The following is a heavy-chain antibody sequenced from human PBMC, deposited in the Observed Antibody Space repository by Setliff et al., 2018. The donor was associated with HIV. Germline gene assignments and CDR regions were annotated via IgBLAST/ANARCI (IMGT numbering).Heavy chain of an antibody. Sequence: PSETLSLTCAVYGGFFSGDYWTWIRQPPGKGLEWIGYIYYSGSTNYNPPLKSRVTISVDTSKNQFSLKLSSVTAADTAVYYCARPAPRGYSYGHYYFDYWGQGTLVTVSS. D-gene: IGHD5-18*01. CDR1: GGFFSGDY. CDR3: ARPAPRGYSYGHYYFDY. CDR2: IYYSGST. J-gene: IGHJ4*02. V-gene: IGHV4-59*08.